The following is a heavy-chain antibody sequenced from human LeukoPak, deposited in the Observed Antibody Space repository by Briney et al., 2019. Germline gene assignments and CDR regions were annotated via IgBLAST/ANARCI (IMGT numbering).Heavy chain of an antibody. CDR1: GGSISSGTYY. Sequence: SETLSLTCTVSGGSISSGTYYWNWIRQPAGKGLEWIGRIYTSGSTNYNPSLKSRVTISVATSKNQFSLKLTSVTAADTAVYFCARYYYDSSGYYYFDYWGQGTLVTVSS. V-gene: IGHV4-61*02. CDR2: IYTSGST. J-gene: IGHJ4*02. CDR3: ARYYYDSSGYYYFDY. D-gene: IGHD3-22*01.